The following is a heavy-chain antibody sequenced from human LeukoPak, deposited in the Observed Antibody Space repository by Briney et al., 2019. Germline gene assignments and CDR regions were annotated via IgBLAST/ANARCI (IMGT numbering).Heavy chain of an antibody. J-gene: IGHJ4*02. V-gene: IGHV4-39*07. Sequence: AETLSLTCTVSGGSISSSSYYWGWIRQPPGKGLEWIGSIYYSGSTNYNPSLKSRVTMSVDTSKNQFSLKLSSVTAADTAVYYCAIEDDYYGSGFDYWGQGTLVTVSS. CDR2: IYYSGST. CDR3: AIEDDYYGSGFDY. CDR1: GGSISSSSYY. D-gene: IGHD3-10*01.